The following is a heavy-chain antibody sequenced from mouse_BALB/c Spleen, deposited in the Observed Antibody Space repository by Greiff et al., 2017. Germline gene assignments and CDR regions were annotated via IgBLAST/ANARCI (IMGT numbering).Heavy chain of an antibody. D-gene: IGHD1-1*01. CDR2: IDPANGNT. CDR3: AREGFITTVVDYYYAMDY. Sequence: EVQLQQSGAELVKPGASVKLSCTASGFNIKDTYMHWVKQRPEQGLEWIGRIDPANGNTKYDPKFQGKATITADTSSNTAYLQLSSLTSEDTAVYYCAREGFITTVVDYYYAMDYWGQGTAVTVSS. CDR1: GFNIKDTY. V-gene: IGHV14-3*02. J-gene: IGHJ4*01.